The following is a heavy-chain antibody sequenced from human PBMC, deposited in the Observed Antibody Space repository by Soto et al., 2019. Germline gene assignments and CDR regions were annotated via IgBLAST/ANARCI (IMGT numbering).Heavy chain of an antibody. CDR1: GYSFTSYW. D-gene: IGHD3-22*01. CDR2: IDPSDSYT. CDR3: ARLGYYYDSSADAFDI. J-gene: IGHJ3*02. V-gene: IGHV5-10-1*01. Sequence: HGESLKISCKGSGYSFTSYWISWVRQMPGKGLEWMGRIDPSDSYTNYSPSFQGHVTISADKSISTAYLQWSSLKASDTAMYYCARLGYYYDSSADAFDIWGQGTMVTVSS.